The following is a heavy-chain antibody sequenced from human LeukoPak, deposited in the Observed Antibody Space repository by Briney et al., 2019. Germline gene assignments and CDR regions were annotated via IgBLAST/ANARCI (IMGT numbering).Heavy chain of an antibody. CDR2: IYPGDSDT. Sequence: GESLKISCKGSGYSFTSYWIGWVRQMPGKGLEWMGIIYPGDSDTRYSPSFQGQVAISADKSISTAYLQWSSLKASDTAMYYCARLSGFLEMATIPHFDYWGQGTLVTVSS. D-gene: IGHD5-24*01. V-gene: IGHV5-51*01. CDR3: ARLSGFLEMATIPHFDY. J-gene: IGHJ4*02. CDR1: GYSFTSYW.